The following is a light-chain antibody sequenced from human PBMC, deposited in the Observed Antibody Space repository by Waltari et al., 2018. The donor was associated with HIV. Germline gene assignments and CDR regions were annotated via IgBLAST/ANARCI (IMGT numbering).Light chain of an antibody. V-gene: IGKV4-1*01. CDR3: QQYYTTPQS. CDR1: QTVLYSSDNSDY. J-gene: IGKJ2*03. Sequence: DIGLTQSPDSMAVSLGERATVNCTSSQTVLYSSDNSDYLAWYQVRPGQPPQLLIYWASTRQSGVPDRFSGSGSGTQFTLTISGLQAEDVAIYYCQQYYTTPQSFGQGTRLEI. CDR2: WAS.